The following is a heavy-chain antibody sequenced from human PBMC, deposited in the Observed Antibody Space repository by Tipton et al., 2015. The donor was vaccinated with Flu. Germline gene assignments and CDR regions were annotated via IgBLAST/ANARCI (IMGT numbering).Heavy chain of an antibody. CDR2: INHSGST. Sequence: TLSLTFAVYGGSFSGYYWSWIRQPPGKGLEWIGEINHSGSTNYNPSLKSRVTISVDTSKNQFSLKLTSVTAADTAVYYCARGLYGSGSYQRRYFDSWGQGTLVTVSS. V-gene: IGHV4-34*01. CDR3: ARGLYGSGSYQRRYFDS. CDR1: GGSFSGYY. J-gene: IGHJ4*02. D-gene: IGHD3-10*01.